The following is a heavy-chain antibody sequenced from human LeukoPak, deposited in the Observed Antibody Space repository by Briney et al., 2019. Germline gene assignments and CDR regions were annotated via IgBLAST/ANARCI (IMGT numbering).Heavy chain of an antibody. CDR3: ARDGYSYGYRPDH. D-gene: IGHD5-18*01. CDR2: LSRSSTYI. V-gene: IGHV3-21*01. CDR1: GFTFSSYS. J-gene: IGHJ4*02. Sequence: GGSLRLSCAASGFTFSSYSMTWVRQAPGKGLEWVSSLSRSSTYIYYAESMKGRFTISRDDAKMSLYLQMNSLRAEDTAVYYCARDGYSYGYRPDHWGQGTLVTVSS.